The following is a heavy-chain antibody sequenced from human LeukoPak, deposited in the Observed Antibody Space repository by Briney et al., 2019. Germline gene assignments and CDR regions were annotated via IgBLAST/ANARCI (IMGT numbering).Heavy chain of an antibody. Sequence: GGSLRLSCAASGFTFSSYAMSWVRQAPGKGLEWVSLISGSGGNTYYADSVKGRFTISRDNSKNTLYLQMNTLRAEDTAVYYCAKGVDPFDYRGQGTLVTVSS. CDR2: ISGSGGNT. CDR3: AKGVDPFDY. V-gene: IGHV3-23*01. CDR1: GFTFSSYA. J-gene: IGHJ4*02. D-gene: IGHD3-9*01.